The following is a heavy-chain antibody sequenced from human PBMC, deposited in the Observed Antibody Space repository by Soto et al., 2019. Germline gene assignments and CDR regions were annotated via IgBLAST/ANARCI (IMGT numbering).Heavy chain of an antibody. Sequence: GGSLRLSCAVSGFTLNSYSMTWVRQPPGKGLEWVSSISGSGDVIYHADSVKGRFTISRDNSKITLYLQLNSLRAEDTGIYYCAKYRSTSSGAEGFDYWGQGALVTVSS. CDR1: GFTLNSYS. D-gene: IGHD2-2*01. J-gene: IGHJ4*02. CDR2: ISGSGDVI. CDR3: AKYRSTSSGAEGFDY. V-gene: IGHV3-23*01.